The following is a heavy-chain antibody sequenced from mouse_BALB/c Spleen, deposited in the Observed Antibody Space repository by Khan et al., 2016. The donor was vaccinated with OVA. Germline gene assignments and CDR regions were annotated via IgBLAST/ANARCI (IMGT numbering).Heavy chain of an antibody. CDR2: IWGDGST. Sequence: VELVESGPGLVAPSQSLSITCTVSGFSLTGYGVNWVRQPPGKGLEWLGMIWGDGSTDYNSALKSRLSISKDNSKCQVFLQMNSLQTDDTARYNCARTYYGNYRKAMEYWGQGTSVTVSS. CDR1: GFSLTGYG. V-gene: IGHV2-6-7*01. D-gene: IGHD2-10*01. J-gene: IGHJ4*01. CDR3: ARTYYGNYRKAMEY.